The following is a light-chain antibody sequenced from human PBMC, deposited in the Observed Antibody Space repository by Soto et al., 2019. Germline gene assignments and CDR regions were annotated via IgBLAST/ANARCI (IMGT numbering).Light chain of an antibody. CDR3: QQYDQSPT. CDR1: QSVSGN. V-gene: IGKV3D-15*01. J-gene: IGKJ1*01. CDR2: GAS. Sequence: EIVMTQFPATLSVSPGERVTLSCRASQSVSGNLAWYQQKPGQAPRFLIYGASTRATGIPARFSGSGSGTEFPLTISSLQSEDLAVYYCQQYDQSPTFGQGTKVEIK.